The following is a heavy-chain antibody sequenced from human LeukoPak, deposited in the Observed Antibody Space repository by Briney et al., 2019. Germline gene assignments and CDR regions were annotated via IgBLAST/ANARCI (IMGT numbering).Heavy chain of an antibody. CDR2: IYSGGST. Sequence: GGSLRLSCAASGFTVSSNYMSWVRQAPGKGLEWLSVIYSGGSTYYADSVKGRFTISRDNSKNTLYLQMNSLRAEDTAVYYCARVRSLYYFDYWGQGTLVTVSS. J-gene: IGHJ4*02. CDR3: ARVRSLYYFDY. CDR1: GFTVSSNY. V-gene: IGHV3-66*01.